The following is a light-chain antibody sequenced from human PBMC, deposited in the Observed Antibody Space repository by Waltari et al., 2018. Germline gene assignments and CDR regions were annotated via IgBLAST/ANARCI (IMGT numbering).Light chain of an antibody. Sequence: DIQMTQSPSSLSASVGDRVTITCRASRGIDAFLNWYQQQPGKAPKLLIYDASTLQRGVPPRFSGTRIGTDFPLTISDLQPEDFATYFCQQSYSAPFTFGRGTRLE. CDR1: RGIDAF. CDR2: DAS. V-gene: IGKV1-39*01. CDR3: QQSYSAPFT. J-gene: IGKJ5*01.